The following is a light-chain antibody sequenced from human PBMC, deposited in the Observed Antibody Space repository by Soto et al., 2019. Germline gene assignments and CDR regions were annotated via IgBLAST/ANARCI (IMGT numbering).Light chain of an antibody. CDR3: QQYNSYPWT. CDR1: QSISGW. CDR2: DTS. Sequence: DIQMTQSPSTLSASVGDRVTITCRASQSISGWLAWYQQKPGKAPNLLIYDTSSLESGVPSRFSGSGSGTEFTLTISSLQPDDFETYYCQQYNSYPWTFGQGTKVDIK. J-gene: IGKJ1*01. V-gene: IGKV1-5*03.